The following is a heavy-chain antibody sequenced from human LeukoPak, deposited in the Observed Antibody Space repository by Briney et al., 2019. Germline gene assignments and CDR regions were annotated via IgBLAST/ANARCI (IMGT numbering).Heavy chain of an antibody. CDR3: ARPHQTGYSSSWSGEYFCAY. V-gene: IGHV4-34*01. CDR2: INHSGST. D-gene: IGHD6-13*01. J-gene: IGHJ4*02. CDR1: GGSFSGYY. Sequence: SETLSLTCAVYGGSFSGYYWSWIRQPPGKGLEWIGEINHSGSTNYNPSLKSRVTISVDTSKNQFSLKLSSVTAADTAVYYCARPHQTGYSSSWSGEYFCAYWGQGTLVTVSS.